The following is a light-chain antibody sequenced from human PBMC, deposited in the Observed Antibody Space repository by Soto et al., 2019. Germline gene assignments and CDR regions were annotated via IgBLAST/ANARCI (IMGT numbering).Light chain of an antibody. V-gene: IGKV3-15*01. CDR3: QQYNSWPPT. Sequence: EIVMTQSPVTLSVSPGERATLSCRASQSVNSKVAWYQQKPGQAPRLLIYAASTGATGIPARFSGSGSGSDFTLTISSLQSEDFAVYYCQQYNSWPPTFGPGTKVD. J-gene: IGKJ3*01. CDR1: QSVNSK. CDR2: AAS.